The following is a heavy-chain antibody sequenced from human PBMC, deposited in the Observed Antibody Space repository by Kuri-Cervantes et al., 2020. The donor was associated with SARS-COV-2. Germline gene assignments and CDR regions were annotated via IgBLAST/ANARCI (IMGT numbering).Heavy chain of an antibody. V-gene: IGHV3-30*18. J-gene: IGHJ4*02. Sequence: GESLKISCAASGFSLNTYIMHWVRQAPGKGLEWVAVMSSDGSEQYYADSVKGRFTISRDNSKNTLLLLLNSLRAEDTAVYYCAKGSHFDYWGQGTLVTVSS. CDR3: AKGSHFDY. CDR1: GFSLNTYI. CDR2: MSSDGSEQ.